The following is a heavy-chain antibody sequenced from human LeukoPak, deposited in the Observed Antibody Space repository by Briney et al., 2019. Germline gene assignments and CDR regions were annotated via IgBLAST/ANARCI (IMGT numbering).Heavy chain of an antibody. J-gene: IGHJ4*02. CDR1: GVTFSSYW. CDR3: ARAGRYSSGWYWFDY. Sequence: GGSLRLSCADSGVTFSSYWMSWVRQAPGKGLEWVANIKQDGSEKYYVDSVKGRFTISRDNAKNSLYLQMNSLRAEDTAVYYCARAGRYSSGWYWFDYWGQGTLVTVSS. V-gene: IGHV3-7*01. CDR2: IKQDGSEK. D-gene: IGHD6-19*01.